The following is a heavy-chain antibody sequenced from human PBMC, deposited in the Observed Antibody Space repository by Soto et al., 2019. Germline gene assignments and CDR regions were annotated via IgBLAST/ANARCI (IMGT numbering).Heavy chain of an antibody. CDR3: ARHVEVLWLGELSAGGWFDP. CDR2: INYSGKT. D-gene: IGHD3-10*01. CDR1: GGSINYSTYY. J-gene: IGHJ5*02. Sequence: SETLSLTCSVSGGSINYSTYYWGWIRQPPGKGLEWIGSINYSGKTYYSPSLKSRVTVSVDTSKNQFSLKLTSVTAADTAVYYCARHVEVLWLGELSAGGWFDPWGQGNLVT. V-gene: IGHV4-39*01.